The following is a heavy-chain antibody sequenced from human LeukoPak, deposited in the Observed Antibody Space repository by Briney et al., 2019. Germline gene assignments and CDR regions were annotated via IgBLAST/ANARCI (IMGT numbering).Heavy chain of an antibody. CDR1: GGSISSYY. CDR3: AREGTAGTNLNWFDP. D-gene: IGHD1-1*01. J-gene: IGHJ5*02. CDR2: ISYSGST. V-gene: IGHV4-59*01. Sequence: SETLSLPCTVSGGSISSYYWSWIRQPPGKGLEWIGYISYSGSTNFDPSLKSRVTISVDTSKNQFSLKLSSVTAADTAVYYCAREGTAGTNLNWFDPWGQGTLVTVSS.